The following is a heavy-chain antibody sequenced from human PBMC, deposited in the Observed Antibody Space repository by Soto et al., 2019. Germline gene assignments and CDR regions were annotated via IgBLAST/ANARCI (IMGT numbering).Heavy chain of an antibody. V-gene: IGHV3-21*01. Sequence: GGSLRLSCAASGFTFSSYSMNWVRQAPEKGLEWVSSISSSSSYIYYADSVKGRFTISRDNAKNSLYLQMKSLRAEDTAVYYCARVSYYDSSGYYGEDSFDIWGQGTMVTVSS. CDR1: GFTFSSYS. CDR2: ISSSSSYI. D-gene: IGHD3-22*01. CDR3: ARVSYYDSSGYYGEDSFDI. J-gene: IGHJ3*02.